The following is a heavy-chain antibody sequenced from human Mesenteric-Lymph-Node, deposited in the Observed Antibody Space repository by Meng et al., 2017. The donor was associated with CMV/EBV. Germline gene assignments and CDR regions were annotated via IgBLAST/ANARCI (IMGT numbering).Heavy chain of an antibody. CDR1: GDSVSSDNW. Sequence: SLTCALSGDSVSSDNWWTWVRQPPGKGLEWIGEIQHGGTTAYNPSLRSRISFSVDKSRNQVSLHLTTVTAADTAVYYCASATYYKVDYWGQGTLVTVSS. J-gene: IGHJ4*02. D-gene: IGHD3-10*01. CDR2: IQHGGTT. V-gene: IGHV4-4*02. CDR3: ASATYYKVDY.